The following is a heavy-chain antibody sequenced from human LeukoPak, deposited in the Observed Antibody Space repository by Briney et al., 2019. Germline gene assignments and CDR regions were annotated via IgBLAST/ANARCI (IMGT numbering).Heavy chain of an antibody. J-gene: IGHJ5*02. CDR3: ARARGNTIFGVVERNPFDP. CDR1: GGTFSSYA. Sequence: SVKVSCKASGGTFSSYAISWVRQAPGQGLEWMGGIIPIFGTANYAQKFQGRVTITADESTSTAYMELSSLRSEDTAVYYCARARGNTIFGVVERNPFDPWGQGTLVTVSS. V-gene: IGHV1-69*13. D-gene: IGHD3-3*01. CDR2: IIPIFGTA.